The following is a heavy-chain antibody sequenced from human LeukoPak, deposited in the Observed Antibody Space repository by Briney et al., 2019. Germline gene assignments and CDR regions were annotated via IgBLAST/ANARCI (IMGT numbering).Heavy chain of an antibody. CDR2: IYHSGST. V-gene: IGHV4-39*07. Sequence: SETLSLTCTVSGGSISSSSYYWGWIRQPPGKGLEWIGSIYHSGSTYYNPSLKSRVTISVDTSKNQFSLKLSSVTAADTAVYYCARVYDILTGQSPLAFDIWGQGTVVTVSS. CDR3: ARVYDILTGQSPLAFDI. CDR1: GGSISSSSYY. J-gene: IGHJ3*02. D-gene: IGHD3-9*01.